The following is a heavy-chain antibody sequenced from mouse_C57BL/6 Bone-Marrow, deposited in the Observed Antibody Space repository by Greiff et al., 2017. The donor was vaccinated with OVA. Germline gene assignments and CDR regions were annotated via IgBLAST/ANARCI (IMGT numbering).Heavy chain of an antibody. CDR2: ISDGGSYT. Sequence: EVHLVESGGGLVKPGGSLKLSCAASGFTFSSYAMSWVRQTPEKRLEWVATISDGGSYTYYPDNVKGRFTISRDNAKNNLYLQMSHLKSEDTAMYYCARREGYYGSSPYWYFDVWGTGTTVTVSS. CDR1: GFTFSSYA. CDR3: ARREGYYGSSPYWYFDV. J-gene: IGHJ1*03. V-gene: IGHV5-4*01. D-gene: IGHD1-1*01.